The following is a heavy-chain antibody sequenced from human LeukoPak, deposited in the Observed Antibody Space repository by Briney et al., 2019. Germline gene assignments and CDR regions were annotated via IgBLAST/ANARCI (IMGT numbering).Heavy chain of an antibody. CDR2: IDPNSGGT. Sequence: SVKVSCKASGGTFSSYGISWVRQAPGQGLEWMGWIDPNSGGTNYAQKFQGRVTITADKSTSTAYMELSSLRSEDTAVYYCARDPSRLRNNWFDPWGQGTLVTVSS. CDR3: ARDPSRLRNNWFDP. V-gene: IGHV1-69*10. J-gene: IGHJ5*02. CDR1: GGTFSSYG. D-gene: IGHD4-17*01.